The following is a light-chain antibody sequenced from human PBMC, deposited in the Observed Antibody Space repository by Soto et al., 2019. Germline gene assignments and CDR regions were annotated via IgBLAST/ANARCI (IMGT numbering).Light chain of an antibody. V-gene: IGKV1-5*01. J-gene: IGKJ1*01. CDR3: QHYNSYSWT. CDR1: QSITIW. CDR2: DAS. Sequence: DIQMTQSPSTLSASVGDRVTITCRASQSITIWLAWYQQKPGKAPKLLIFDASSLESGVPSRFSGSGYGTEFTLTISSLQPDDFATFYCQHYNSYSWTFGQGTKVEIK.